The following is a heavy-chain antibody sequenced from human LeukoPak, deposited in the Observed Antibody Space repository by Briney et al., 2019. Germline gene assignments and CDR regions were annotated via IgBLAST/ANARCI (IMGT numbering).Heavy chain of an antibody. CDR2: ISAYNGNT. Sequence: ASVKVSCKASGYTFTSYGISWVRQAPGQGLEWMGWISAYNGNTNYAQKLQGRVTMTTDTSTSTAYMELRSLRSDDMAVYYCARENTHSGSYYHYYYYMDVWGKGTTVTVSS. J-gene: IGHJ6*03. V-gene: IGHV1-18*03. CDR1: GYTFTSYG. D-gene: IGHD1-26*01. CDR3: ARENTHSGSYYHYYYYMDV.